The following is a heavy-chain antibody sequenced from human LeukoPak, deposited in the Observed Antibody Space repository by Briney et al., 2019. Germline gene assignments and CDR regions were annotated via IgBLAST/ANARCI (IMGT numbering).Heavy chain of an antibody. CDR3: AKVMDRDIVATIRLGSQYYFDY. CDR2: IYSGGST. V-gene: IGHV3-66*02. CDR1: EFSVGSNY. Sequence: PGGSLRLSCAASEFSVGSNYMTWVRQAPGKRLEWVSLIYSGGSTYYADSVKGRFTISRDNSKNTLYLQLNSLRAEDTAVYYCAKVMDRDIVATIRLGSQYYFDYWGQGTLVTVSS. J-gene: IGHJ4*02. D-gene: IGHD5-12*01.